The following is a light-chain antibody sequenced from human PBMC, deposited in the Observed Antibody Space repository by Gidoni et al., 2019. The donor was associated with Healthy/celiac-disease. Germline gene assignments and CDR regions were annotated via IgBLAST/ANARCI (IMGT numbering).Light chain of an antibody. Sequence: DIRLTQSPSSLSASVGDRVTITCRASQISSTYLNWYQQKPGKAPKLLIYAASSLQSGVPSRFSGSGSGTDFTLTISSLQPEDFATYYCKQGYRTPPAFXGXTKVXIK. V-gene: IGKV1-39*01. CDR1: QISSTY. CDR2: AAS. J-gene: IGKJ4*01. CDR3: KQGYRTPPA.